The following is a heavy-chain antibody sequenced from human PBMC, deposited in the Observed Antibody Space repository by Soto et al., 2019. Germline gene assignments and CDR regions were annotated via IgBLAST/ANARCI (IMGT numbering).Heavy chain of an antibody. Sequence: QVQLVESGGGLVKPGGSLRLSCSAPGFTFSDYYMSWIRQAPGKGLAWVSYISSSYSYTNYADSVKGRFTISRGNAKNSLYLQMNSLRAEDTAVYYCARRRWDAFDIWGQGTMVTVSS. J-gene: IGHJ3*02. CDR2: ISSSYSYT. D-gene: IGHD6-13*01. CDR1: GFTFSDYY. CDR3: ARRRWDAFDI. V-gene: IGHV3-11*05.